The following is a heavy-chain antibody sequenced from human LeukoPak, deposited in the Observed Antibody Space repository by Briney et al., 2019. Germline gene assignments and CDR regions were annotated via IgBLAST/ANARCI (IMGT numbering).Heavy chain of an antibody. D-gene: IGHD3-3*01. CDR1: GFTFSSYG. CDR2: IWYDGSKK. V-gene: IGHV3-33*01. CDR3: ARYFGTLSAFDI. J-gene: IGHJ3*02. Sequence: PGRSLRLSCAASGFTFSSYGMHWVRQAPGKGLEWVATIWYDGSKKTYADSVKGRFTISRDNSKNTLYPQMNSLRAEDTAVYYCARYFGTLSAFDIWGQGTMVTVSS.